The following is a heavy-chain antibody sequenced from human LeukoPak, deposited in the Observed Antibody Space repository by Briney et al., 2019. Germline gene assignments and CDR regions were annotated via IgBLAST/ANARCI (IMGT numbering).Heavy chain of an antibody. CDR1: GFTFSSYA. CDR2: ISGSDGST. J-gene: IGHJ4*02. Sequence: GGSLRLSCAASGFTFSSYAMSWVRQAPGKGLEWVSAISGSDGSTYYADSVKGRFTISRDNSKNTLYLQMNSLRAEDTAVYYCAKDDYDILTGPIDYWGQGTLVTVSS. CDR3: AKDDYDILTGPIDY. D-gene: IGHD3-9*01. V-gene: IGHV3-23*01.